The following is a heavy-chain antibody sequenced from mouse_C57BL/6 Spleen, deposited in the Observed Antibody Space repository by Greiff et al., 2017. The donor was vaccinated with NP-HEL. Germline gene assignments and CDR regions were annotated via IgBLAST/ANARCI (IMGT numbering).Heavy chain of an antibody. CDR2: IDPSDSYT. D-gene: IGHD1-1*01. CDR1: GYTFTSYW. J-gene: IGHJ2*01. Sequence: VQLQQSGAELVMPGASVKLSCKASGYTFTSYWMHWVKQRPGQGLEWIGEIDPSDSYTNYNQKFKGKSTLTVDKSSSTAYMQLSSLTSEDSAVYYCARAGITTVVAPFDYWGQGTTLTVSS. V-gene: IGHV1-69*01. CDR3: ARAGITTVVAPFDY.